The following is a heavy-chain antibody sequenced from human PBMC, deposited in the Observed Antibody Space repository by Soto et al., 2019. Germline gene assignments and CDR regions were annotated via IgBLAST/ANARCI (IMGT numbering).Heavy chain of an antibody. D-gene: IGHD1-20*01. CDR2: IYYSGST. CDR3: ARDRAKWKDYYYYGMDV. J-gene: IGHJ6*02. V-gene: IGHV4-30-4*01. CDR1: GGSISSGDDI. Sequence: QVQLQESGPGLVKPSQTLSLTCTVSGGSISSGDDIWTWIRQPPGKGLEWIGYIYYSGSTYYNPSLKSRITMSVDTSTNQYSLKLSSVTAADTAVYYCARDRAKWKDYYYYGMDVWGQGTTVTVSS.